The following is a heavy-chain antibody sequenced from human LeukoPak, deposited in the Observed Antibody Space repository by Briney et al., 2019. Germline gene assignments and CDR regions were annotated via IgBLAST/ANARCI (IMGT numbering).Heavy chain of an antibody. V-gene: IGHV1-24*01. CDR1: GYTLTELS. Sequence: ASVKVSCKVSGYTLTELSMHWVRQAPGKGLEWMGGFDPVDGETIYAQKFQGRVTMTEDTSTDTAYMELSSLRSEDTAVYYCATVGSSGYFLDYWGQGTLVTVSS. D-gene: IGHD3-22*01. J-gene: IGHJ4*02. CDR2: FDPVDGET. CDR3: ATVGSSGYFLDY.